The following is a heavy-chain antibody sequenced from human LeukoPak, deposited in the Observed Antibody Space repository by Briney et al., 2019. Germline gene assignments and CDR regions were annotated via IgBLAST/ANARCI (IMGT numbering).Heavy chain of an antibody. CDR2: ISSDGTYT. CDR3: AKQLGYCSDGSCYFPY. Sequence: GRSLRLSCAASGFTFSSYGMHWVRQAPGKGLVWVSRISSDGTYTNYADSVKGRFSISRDNSKNTLYLQMNSLRAEDTAVYYCAKQLGYCSDGSCYFPYWGQGTLVTVSS. J-gene: IGHJ4*02. CDR1: GFTFSSYG. V-gene: IGHV3-74*01. D-gene: IGHD2-15*01.